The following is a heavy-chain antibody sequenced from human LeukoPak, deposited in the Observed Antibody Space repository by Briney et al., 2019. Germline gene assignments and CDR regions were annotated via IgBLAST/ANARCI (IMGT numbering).Heavy chain of an antibody. CDR3: ARRRLTSSGCLDY. J-gene: IGHJ4*02. Sequence: KPGESLRLSCKGSGYSFTSYWIGWVRQMPGKGLEWMGIIYPGDSDTTYSPSFQGQVTISADKSISIVYLQWSSLKASDTAMYYCARRRLTSSGCLDYWGQGTLVTVSS. CDR1: GYSFTSYW. V-gene: IGHV5-51*01. D-gene: IGHD6-19*01. CDR2: IYPGDSDT.